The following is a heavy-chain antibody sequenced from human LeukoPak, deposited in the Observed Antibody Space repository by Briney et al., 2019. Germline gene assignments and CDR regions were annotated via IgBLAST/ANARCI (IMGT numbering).Heavy chain of an antibody. Sequence: PSETLSLTCTVSGGSISSYYWGWIRQPPGKGLELIGFIYYSGSTSYNPSLKSRVTISVDTSKSQFSLKLSSVIAADTAVYYYARRAYSSGFDYIDYWGQGTLVTVSS. CDR1: GGSISSYY. V-gene: IGHV4-59*08. CDR3: ARRAYSSGFDYIDY. J-gene: IGHJ4*02. D-gene: IGHD6-19*01. CDR2: IYYSGST.